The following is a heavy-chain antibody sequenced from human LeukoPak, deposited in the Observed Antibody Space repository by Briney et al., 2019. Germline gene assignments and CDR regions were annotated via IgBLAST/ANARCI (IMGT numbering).Heavy chain of an antibody. D-gene: IGHD6-19*01. V-gene: IGHV4-59*12. CDR2: IYFSGST. Sequence: SETLSLTCTVSGGSISSFYWSWFYWSWIRQPPGKGLEWIGYIYFSGSTNYNPSLKSRVTISVDTSKNQFSLKLSSVTAADTAVYYCARKGSGHPFDYWGQGTLVTVSS. J-gene: IGHJ4*02. CDR3: ARKGSGHPFDY. CDR1: GGSISSFY.